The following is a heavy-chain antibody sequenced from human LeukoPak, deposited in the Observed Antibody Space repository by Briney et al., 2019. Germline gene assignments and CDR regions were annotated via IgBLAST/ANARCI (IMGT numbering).Heavy chain of an antibody. CDR2: ITMSGADT. CDR3: VKMGGDSPNY. V-gene: IGHV3-23*01. J-gene: IGHJ4*02. CDR1: GFSFRSYA. D-gene: IGHD2/OR15-2a*01. Sequence: GGSLRLSCAASGFSFRSYAMTWVRQAPGKGLEWVSTITMSGADTHYADSVRGRSTISGDNSKNTLWLQINSLRAEDTAVYYCVKMGGDSPNYWGQGTPVTVSS.